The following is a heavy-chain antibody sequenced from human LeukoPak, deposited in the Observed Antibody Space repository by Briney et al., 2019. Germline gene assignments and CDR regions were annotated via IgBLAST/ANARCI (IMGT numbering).Heavy chain of an antibody. V-gene: IGHV3-21*01. D-gene: IGHD2-2*01. CDR1: GFTFCSYS. CDR3: ASAYRDIVVVPAALRFDP. CDR2: ISSSSSYI. J-gene: IGHJ5*02. Sequence: KPGGSLRLSXAASGFTFCSYSMNWVRQAPGKGLEWVSSISSSSSYIYYADSVKGRFTISRDNAKNSLYLQMNSLRAEDTAVYYCASAYRDIVVVPAALRFDPWGQGTLVTVSS.